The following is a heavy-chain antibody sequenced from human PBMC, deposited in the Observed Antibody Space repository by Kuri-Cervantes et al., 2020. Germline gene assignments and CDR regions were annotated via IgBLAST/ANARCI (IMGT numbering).Heavy chain of an antibody. Sequence: ASVKVSCKASGYTFTGYYIHWVRQAPGQGLEWMGWINPNSGGTNYAQKFQGRVTMTRDTSISTAYMELSRLRSDDTAVYYCARSPYCSGGSCYSQFDYWGQGTLVTVSS. D-gene: IGHD2-15*01. V-gene: IGHV1-2*02. CDR1: GYTFTGYY. CDR2: INPNSGGT. CDR3: ARSPYCSGGSCYSQFDY. J-gene: IGHJ4*02.